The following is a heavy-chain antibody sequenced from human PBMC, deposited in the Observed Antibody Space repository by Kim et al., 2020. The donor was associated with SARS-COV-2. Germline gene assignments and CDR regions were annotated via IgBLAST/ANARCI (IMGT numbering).Heavy chain of an antibody. D-gene: IGHD6-19*01. CDR3: ARDRRYSSGPSPGDY. V-gene: IGHV1-3*01. J-gene: IGHJ4*02. Sequence: KFQGRVTITRDTSASTAYMELSSLRSEDTAVYYCARDRRYSSGPSPGDYWGQGTQVTVSS.